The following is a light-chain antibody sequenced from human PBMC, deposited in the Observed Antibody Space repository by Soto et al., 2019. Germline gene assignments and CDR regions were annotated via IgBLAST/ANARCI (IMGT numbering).Light chain of an antibody. CDR1: SSDVGGYNY. CDR2: DVS. J-gene: IGLJ2*01. CDR3: CSYAGSYTLAV. Sequence: QSVLTQPRSVSGSPGQSVTISCTGTSSDVGGYNYVSWYQQHPGKAPKLMIYDVSKRPSGVPDRFSGSKSGNTASLTISGLQAEDEAYYYCCSYAGSYTLAVFGGGTKLTVL. V-gene: IGLV2-11*01.